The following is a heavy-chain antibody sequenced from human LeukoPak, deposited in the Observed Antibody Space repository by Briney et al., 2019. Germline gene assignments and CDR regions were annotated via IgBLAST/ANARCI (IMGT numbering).Heavy chain of an antibody. D-gene: IGHD4-17*01. CDR1: GVSISSSTYY. V-gene: IGHV4-39*07. Sequence: PSETLSLTCTVSGVSISSSTYYWGWIRQPPGKRLEWIGTISNSGSTYYNPSLKSRVTISVDMSKNQFSLRLSSVTAADTAVYYCARAGGDHPFDPWGQGALVTVSS. CDR3: ARAGGDHPFDP. J-gene: IGHJ5*02. CDR2: ISNSGST.